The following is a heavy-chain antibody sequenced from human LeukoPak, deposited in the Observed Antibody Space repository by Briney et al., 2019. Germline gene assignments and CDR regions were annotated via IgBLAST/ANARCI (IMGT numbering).Heavy chain of an antibody. Sequence: PGGSLRLSCAASGFSFRNYGMHWVRQAPGKGLEWVAFIRFDGTNKYYADSVKGRFTISRDNSKNTLYLQMSRLRAKDTAVYYCAKDKGFCTTTTCYVLSNDAFDIWGPGTMVTVSS. CDR2: IRFDGTNK. CDR1: GFSFRNYG. V-gene: IGHV3-30*02. D-gene: IGHD2-2*01. CDR3: AKDKGFCTTTTCYVLSNDAFDI. J-gene: IGHJ3*02.